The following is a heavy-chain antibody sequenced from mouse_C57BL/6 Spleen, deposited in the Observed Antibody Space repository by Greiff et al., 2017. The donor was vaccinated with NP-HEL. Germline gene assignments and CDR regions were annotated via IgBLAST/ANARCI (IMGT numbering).Heavy chain of an antibody. CDR1: GYTFTSYW. Sequence: VKLQQPGAELVKPGASVKLSCKASGYTFTSYWMHWVKQRPGQGLEWIGMIHPNSGSTNYNEKFKSKATLTVDKSSSTAYMQLSSLTSEDSAVYYCAREKGYGYVFAYWGQGTLVTVSA. J-gene: IGHJ3*01. CDR3: AREKGYGYVFAY. CDR2: IHPNSGST. D-gene: IGHD2-2*01. V-gene: IGHV1-64*01.